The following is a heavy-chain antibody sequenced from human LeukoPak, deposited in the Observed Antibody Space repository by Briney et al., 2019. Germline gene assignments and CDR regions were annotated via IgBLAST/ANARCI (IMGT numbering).Heavy chain of an antibody. CDR3: ASKFGGDSSDY. J-gene: IGHJ4*02. D-gene: IGHD2-21*01. CDR1: GGTFSSYA. Sequence: ASVKVPCKASGGTFSSYAISWVRQAPGQGLEWMGGIIPIFGTANYAQKFQGRVTITADESTSTAYMELSSLRSEDTAVYYCASKFGGDSSDYWGQGTLVTVSS. V-gene: IGHV1-69*13. CDR2: IIPIFGTA.